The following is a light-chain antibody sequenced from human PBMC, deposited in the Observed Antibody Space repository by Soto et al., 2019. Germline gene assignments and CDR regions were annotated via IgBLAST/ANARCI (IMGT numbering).Light chain of an antibody. CDR3: QQYGSSFWT. Sequence: EIVLTQSPGTLSLSPGERATLSCRASQSFSGTYLAWYQQKPGQAPRLLIYGASSRATGIPDRFSGSGSGTDFTLTISRLEPEDFAVYYCQQYGSSFWTFGQGTKVDIK. V-gene: IGKV3-20*01. J-gene: IGKJ1*01. CDR2: GAS. CDR1: QSFSGTY.